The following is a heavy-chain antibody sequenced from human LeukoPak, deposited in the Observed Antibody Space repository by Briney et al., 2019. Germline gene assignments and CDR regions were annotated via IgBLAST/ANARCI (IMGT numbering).Heavy chain of an antibody. D-gene: IGHD4-17*01. CDR1: GCSFSIFG. V-gene: IGHV1-18*01. CDR3: ARAGATETTHFDY. Sequence: ASVKVSCKASGCSFSIFGMTWVRQAPGQGLEWMGWISASSGNTNYAQKLQGRVTMTTDTSTSTAYMELRSLKSDDTAIYYCARAGATETTHFDYWGQGTLVTVSS. J-gene: IGHJ4*02. CDR2: ISASSGNT.